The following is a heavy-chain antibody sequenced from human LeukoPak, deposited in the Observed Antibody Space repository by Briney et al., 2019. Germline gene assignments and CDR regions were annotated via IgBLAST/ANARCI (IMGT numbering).Heavy chain of an antibody. V-gene: IGHV3-23*01. Sequence: GGSLRPSCAASGFTFSSYSMNWVRQAPGKGLEWVSAISGSGGSTYYADSVKGRFTISRDNSKNTLYLQMNSLRAEDTAVYYCAKDRGLITMVRGVLTETDYWGQGTLVTVSS. J-gene: IGHJ4*02. D-gene: IGHD3-10*01. CDR2: ISGSGGST. CDR3: AKDRGLITMVRGVLTETDY. CDR1: GFTFSSYS.